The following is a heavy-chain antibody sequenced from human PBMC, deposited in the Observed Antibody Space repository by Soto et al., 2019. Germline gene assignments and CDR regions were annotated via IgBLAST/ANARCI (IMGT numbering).Heavy chain of an antibody. CDR3: ARDGGRHLQQEYYYDSSGSNWFDP. Sequence: EVQLVESGGGLVKPGGSLRLSCAASGFTFSSYSMNWVRQAPGKGLEWVSSISSSSSYIYYADSVKGRFTISIDNAKNSLYLQMNSLRAEDTAVYYGARDGGRHLQQEYYYDSSGSNWFDPWGQGTLVTVSS. CDR2: ISSSSSYI. CDR1: GFTFSSYS. V-gene: IGHV3-21*01. J-gene: IGHJ5*02. D-gene: IGHD3-22*01.